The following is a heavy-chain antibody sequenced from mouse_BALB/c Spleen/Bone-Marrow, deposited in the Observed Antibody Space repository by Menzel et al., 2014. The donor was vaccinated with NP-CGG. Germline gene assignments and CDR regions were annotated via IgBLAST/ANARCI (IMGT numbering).Heavy chain of an antibody. D-gene: IGHD6-1*01. V-gene: IGHV1-14*01. CDR1: GYTFTSYV. CDR3: ARRGRIAEALGY. Sequence: EVQLQQSGPELVKPGASVKMSCKASGYTFTSYVMHWVKQKPGQGLDWIGYINPYNDGTKYNEKFKGKATLTSDKSSSTAYMELSSLTSEDSAVYYCARRGRIAEALGYWGQGTTLTVSS. J-gene: IGHJ2*01. CDR2: INPYNDGT.